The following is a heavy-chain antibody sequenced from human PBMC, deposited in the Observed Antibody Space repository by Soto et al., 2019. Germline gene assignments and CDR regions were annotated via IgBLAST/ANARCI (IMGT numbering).Heavy chain of an antibody. CDR2: IFYSGST. Sequence: PSETLSLTFTGSGSSTSRGNYFWGGMRQPPGEGLERSGSIFYSGSTCYQPSFQMLIILPVLTSKKHSSLKLTSVTAADTAANKCARRPGTGPTLGNYCHNYMDVWGKGTTVNVYS. J-gene: IGHJ6*03. V-gene: IGHV4-39*02. CDR3: ARRPGTGPTLGNYCHNYMDV. CDR1: GSSTSRGNYF. D-gene: IGHD1-1*01.